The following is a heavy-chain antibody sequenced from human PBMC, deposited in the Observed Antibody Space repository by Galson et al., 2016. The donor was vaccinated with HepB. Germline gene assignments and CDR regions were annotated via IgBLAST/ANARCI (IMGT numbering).Heavy chain of an antibody. V-gene: IGHV1-18*01. CDR1: GYTFTSYG. CDR2: ISTYNGNT. D-gene: IGHD5-18*01. Sequence: SVKVSCKASGYTFTSYGISWVRQAPGQGLEWMGWISTYNGNTKYAQNLQGRVTMTTDTSTSTAYMELRSLRYDDTAQYFCARDRFIGGNSYSYGYYSYWGQGTLLTVSS. J-gene: IGHJ4*02. CDR3: ARDRFIGGNSYSYGYYSY.